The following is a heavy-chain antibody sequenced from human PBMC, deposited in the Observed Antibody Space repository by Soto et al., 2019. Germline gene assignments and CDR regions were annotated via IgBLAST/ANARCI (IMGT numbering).Heavy chain of an antibody. J-gene: IGHJ3*02. CDR1: GYTFTSYY. V-gene: IGHV1-46*01. CDR3: ARERGTYYYDSSSNLDAFDI. CDR2: INPSGGST. Sequence: ASVKVSCKASGYTFTSYYMHWVRQAPGQGLEWMGIINPSGGSTSYAQKFQGRVTMTRDTSTSTVYMELSSLRSEDTAVYYCARERGTYYYDSSSNLDAFDIWGQGTMVTVSS. D-gene: IGHD3-22*01.